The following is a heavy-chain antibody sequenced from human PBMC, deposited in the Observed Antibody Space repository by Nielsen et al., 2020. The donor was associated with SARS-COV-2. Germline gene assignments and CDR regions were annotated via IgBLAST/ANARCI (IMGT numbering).Heavy chain of an antibody. Sequence: SVKVSCKASGGTFSSYAISWVRQAPGQGLEWMGGIIPFFPTTNYAEKFQGRVTITADKSTSTAYMELSSLRSEDTAVYYCARLERNYGDYTLGDWGQGTLVTVSS. J-gene: IGHJ4*02. CDR1: GGTFSSYA. D-gene: IGHD4-17*01. CDR3: ARLERNYGDYTLGD. CDR2: IIPFFPTT. V-gene: IGHV1-69*06.